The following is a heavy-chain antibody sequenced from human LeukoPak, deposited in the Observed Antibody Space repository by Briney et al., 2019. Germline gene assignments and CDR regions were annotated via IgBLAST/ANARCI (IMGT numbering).Heavy chain of an antibody. V-gene: IGHV3-33*01. Sequence: GGSLRLSCAASGFTLHNYGMHWVRQAPGKGLEWVALVWYDGSHEFYADSVKGRFTISRDNAKNSLYLQMNSLRAEDTAVYYCARRGYYDSSGYSFGHWGQGTLVTVSS. CDR1: GFTLHNYG. D-gene: IGHD3-22*01. CDR2: VWYDGSHE. CDR3: ARRGYYDSSGYSFGH. J-gene: IGHJ4*02.